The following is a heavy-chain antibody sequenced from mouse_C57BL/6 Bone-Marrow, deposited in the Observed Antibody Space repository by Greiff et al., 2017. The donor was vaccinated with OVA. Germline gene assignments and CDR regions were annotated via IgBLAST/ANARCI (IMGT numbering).Heavy chain of an antibody. Sequence: VQLQQSGAELVRPGTSVKMSCKASGYTFTNYWIGWAKQRPGHGLEWIGDIYPGGGYTNYNEKFKGKATLTADKSSSTAYMQFSSLTSEDSAIYYCARGELRGDFDDWGKGTTLTVSS. D-gene: IGHD1-1*01. CDR1: GYTFTNYW. CDR2: IYPGGGYT. CDR3: ARGELRGDFDD. J-gene: IGHJ2*01. V-gene: IGHV1-63*01.